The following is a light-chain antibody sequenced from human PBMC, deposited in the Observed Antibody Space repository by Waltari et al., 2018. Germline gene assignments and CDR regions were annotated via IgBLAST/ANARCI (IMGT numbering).Light chain of an antibody. CDR2: AAS. V-gene: IGKV1-39*01. CDR3: QQSYSPLT. CDR1: QSISTY. J-gene: IGKJ4*01. Sequence: DFQITQSPSSLSASVGVRVTITCRASQSISTYLNWYQQKPGKAPNLLIYAASSLQSGVPSRFSGSGSGTDVTLTISSLQPEDFATYYCQQSYSPLTFGGGTKVEIK.